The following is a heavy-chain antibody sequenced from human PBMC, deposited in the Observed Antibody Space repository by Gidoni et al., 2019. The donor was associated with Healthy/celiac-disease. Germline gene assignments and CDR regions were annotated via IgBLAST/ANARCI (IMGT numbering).Heavy chain of an antibody. J-gene: IGHJ3*02. V-gene: IGHV3-30-3*01. CDR2: ISYDGSNK. CDR3: ARESLYSSSWYLLFPDAFDI. CDR1: GFTFSSYA. D-gene: IGHD6-13*01. Sequence: QVQLVESGGGVVQPGRSLRLSCAASGFTFSSYALHWVRQAPGKGLEWVAVISYDGSNKYYADSVKGRFTISRDNSKNTLYLQMNSLRAEDTAVYYCARESLYSSSWYLLFPDAFDIWGQGTMVTVSS.